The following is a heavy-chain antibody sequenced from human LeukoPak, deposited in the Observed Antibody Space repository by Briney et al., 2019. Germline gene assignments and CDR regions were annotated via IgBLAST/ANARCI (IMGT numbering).Heavy chain of an antibody. V-gene: IGHV1-69*13. CDR1: GGTFSSYA. Sequence: SVKVSCKASGGTFSSYAISWVRQAPGQGLEWMGGIIPIFGTANYAQKFQGRVTITADESTSTAYMELSSLRSEDTAVYYCARQYRQLADDAFDIWGQGTMVTVSS. D-gene: IGHD6-13*01. CDR3: ARQYRQLADDAFDI. J-gene: IGHJ3*02. CDR2: IIPIFGTA.